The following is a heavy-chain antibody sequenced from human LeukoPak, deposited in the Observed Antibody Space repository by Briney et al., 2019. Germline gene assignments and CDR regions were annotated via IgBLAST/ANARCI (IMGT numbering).Heavy chain of an antibody. J-gene: IGHJ4*02. CDR3: AKDILTYYYGSSGYYFDS. CDR1: GFTFNNHA. Sequence: GGSLRLSCAASGFTFNNHAMTWVRQAPGKGLEWVSVTTGSGDGRYYADSVKGRFTTSRDNSKNTLHLQMNSLRAEDTALYYCAKDILTYYYGSSGYYFDSWGQGTLVTVSS. V-gene: IGHV3-23*01. D-gene: IGHD3-9*01. CDR2: TTGSGDGR.